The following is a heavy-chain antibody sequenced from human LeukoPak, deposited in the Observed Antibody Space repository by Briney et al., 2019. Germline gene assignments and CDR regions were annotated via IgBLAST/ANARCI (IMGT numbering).Heavy chain of an antibody. CDR3: ARDLGYSSSWTRWFDP. CDR1: GFTVSSNY. V-gene: IGHV3-53*01. J-gene: IGHJ5*02. Sequence: GGSLRLSCAASGFTVSSNYMSWVRQAPGKGLEWVSVIYSGGSTYYADSVKGRFTISRDNSKNTLYLQMNSLRAEDTAVYYCARDLGYSSSWTRWFDPWGQGTLVTVSS. D-gene: IGHD6-13*01. CDR2: IYSGGST.